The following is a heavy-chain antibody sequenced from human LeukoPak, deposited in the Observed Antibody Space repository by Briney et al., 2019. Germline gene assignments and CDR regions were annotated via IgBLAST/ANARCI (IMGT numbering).Heavy chain of an antibody. CDR3: ARHHAAAGFAAERVFDY. CDR2: INPNSGGT. Sequence: GASVKVSCKASGYTFTGYYMHWVRQAPGQGLEWMGWINPNSGGTNYAQKFQGRVTMTRDTSISTAYMELSRLRSDDTAVYYCARHHAAAGFAAERVFDYWGQGTLVTVSS. CDR1: GYTFTGYY. J-gene: IGHJ4*02. V-gene: IGHV1-2*02. D-gene: IGHD6-13*01.